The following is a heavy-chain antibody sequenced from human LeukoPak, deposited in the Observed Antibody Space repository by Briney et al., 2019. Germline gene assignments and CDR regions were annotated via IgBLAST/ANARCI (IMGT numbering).Heavy chain of an antibody. D-gene: IGHD2-15*01. CDR2: ISAYNGNT. CDR1: GYTFTSYG. V-gene: IGHV1-18*01. Sequence: ASVKVSCKASGYTFTSYGISWVRQAPGQGLEWMGWISAYNGNTNYAQKLQGRVTMTTDTSTSTAYMELRSLRSDDTAVYYSARPRGYCSGGSCYSALDYWGQGTLVTVSS. J-gene: IGHJ4*02. CDR3: ARPRGYCSGGSCYSALDY.